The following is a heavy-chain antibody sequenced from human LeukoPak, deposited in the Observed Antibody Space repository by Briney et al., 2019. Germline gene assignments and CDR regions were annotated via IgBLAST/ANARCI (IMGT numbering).Heavy chain of an antibody. Sequence: GASVKVSCKASGYTFTSYGISWVRQAPGQGLEWMGWISAYNGNTNYAQKLQGRVTMTTDTSTSTAYMELRSLRSDDTAVYYCARALVGNSYTNFYYYCMDVWGKGTTVTVSS. CDR2: ISAYNGNT. CDR3: ARALVGNSYTNFYYYCMDV. J-gene: IGHJ6*03. CDR1: GYTFTSYG. D-gene: IGHD1-1*01. V-gene: IGHV1-18*01.